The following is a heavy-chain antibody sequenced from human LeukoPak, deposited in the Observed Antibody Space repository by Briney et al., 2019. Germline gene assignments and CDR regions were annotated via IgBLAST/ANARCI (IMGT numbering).Heavy chain of an antibody. D-gene: IGHD4-17*01. CDR3: ARDKDYGDSNYYYGMDV. V-gene: IGHV3-30-3*01. J-gene: IGHJ6*02. CDR2: ISYDGVNK. Sequence: GGSLRLSCAASGFTFSSYPMHWVRQAPGKGLEWVAMISYDGVNKYYADSVKGRFTISRDNSKDTLYVQMNSLRAEDTALYYCARDKDYGDSNYYYGMDVWGQGTTVTVSS. CDR1: GFTFSSYP.